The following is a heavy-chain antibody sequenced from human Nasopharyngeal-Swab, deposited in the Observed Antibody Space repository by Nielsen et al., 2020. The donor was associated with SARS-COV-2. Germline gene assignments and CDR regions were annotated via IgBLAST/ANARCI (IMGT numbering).Heavy chain of an antibody. CDR3: TTDIVATNFDY. D-gene: IGHD5-12*01. J-gene: IGHJ4*02. Sequence: GESLKISCAASGFTFSNAWMSWVRQAPGKGLEWVGRIKSKTDGGTTDYAAPVKGRFTISRDDSKNTLYPQMNSLKTEDTAVYYCTTDIVATNFDYWGQGTLVTVSS. CDR1: GFTFSNAW. CDR2: IKSKTDGGTT. V-gene: IGHV3-15*01.